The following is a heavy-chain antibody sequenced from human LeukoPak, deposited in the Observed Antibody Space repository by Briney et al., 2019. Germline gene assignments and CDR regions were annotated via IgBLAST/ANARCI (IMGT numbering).Heavy chain of an antibody. CDR3: AKVRGAWFGEPFDY. Sequence: GGSLRLSCAASGFTFSHYSMIWVRQAPGKGLEWISYISSISDTIYYADSVKGRFTISRDNAVNSLYLQVNSLRAEDPAVYYCAKVRGAWFGEPFDYWGQGTLVTVSS. CDR2: ISSISDTI. V-gene: IGHV3-48*01. J-gene: IGHJ4*02. CDR1: GFTFSHYS. D-gene: IGHD3-10*01.